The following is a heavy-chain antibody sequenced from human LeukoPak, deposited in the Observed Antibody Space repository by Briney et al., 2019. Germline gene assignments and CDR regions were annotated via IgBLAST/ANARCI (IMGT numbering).Heavy chain of an antibody. V-gene: IGHV3-23*01. CDR2: ISGSGGST. CDR1: GFTFSSYA. Sequence: GGSLRLSCAASGFTFSSYAMSWVRQAPGKGLEWVSAISGSGGSTYYADSVKGRFTISRDNSKNTLYLQMNSLRAEDTAVYYCAKDPSVSGYYTQNDYWGQGTLVTVSS. J-gene: IGHJ4*02. D-gene: IGHD3-3*01. CDR3: AKDPSVSGYYTQNDY.